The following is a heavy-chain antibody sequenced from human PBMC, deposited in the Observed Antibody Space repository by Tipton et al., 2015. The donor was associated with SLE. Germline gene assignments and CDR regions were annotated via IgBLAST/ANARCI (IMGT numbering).Heavy chain of an antibody. CDR3: ARGGHCTSDSCYVYYYYMDV. D-gene: IGHD2-2*01. Sequence: PSLTCTVSGGSISTYYWSWIRQPPGKGLEWIGYVFYNGNTNYNASLKSRVTMSVDTSKSQFSLQLRSVTAADTAVYYCARGGHCTSDSCYVYYYYMDVWGEGTTVAVPS. V-gene: IGHV4-59*01. CDR1: GGSISTYY. J-gene: IGHJ6*03. CDR2: VFYNGNT.